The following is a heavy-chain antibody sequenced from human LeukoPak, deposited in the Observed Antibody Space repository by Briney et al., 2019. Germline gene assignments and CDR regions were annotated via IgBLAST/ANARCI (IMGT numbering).Heavy chain of an antibody. CDR1: GSSFTSYW. CDR2: IYPGDSDT. CDR3: ARQYCSGGSCYLNFDY. J-gene: IGHJ4*02. Sequence: GESLKISCKGSGSSFTSYWIGWVRQLPGKGLEWMGIIYPGDSDTRYSPSFQGQVTISADKSISTAYLQWSSLRASDTAMYYCARQYCSGGSCYLNFDYWGQGTLVTVSP. V-gene: IGHV5-51*01. D-gene: IGHD2-15*01.